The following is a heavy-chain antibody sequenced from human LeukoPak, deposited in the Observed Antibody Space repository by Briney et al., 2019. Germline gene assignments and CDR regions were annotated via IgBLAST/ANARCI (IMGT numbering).Heavy chain of an antibody. V-gene: IGHV3-30-3*01. Sequence: GGPLRLSCAASGFTFSSYAMHWVRQAPGKGLEWVAVISYDGSNKYYADSVKGRFTISRDNSKNTLYLQMNSLRAEDTAVYYCASTSPADYFDYWGQGTLVTVSS. J-gene: IGHJ4*02. CDR1: GFTFSSYA. CDR3: ASTSPADYFDY. CDR2: ISYDGSNK.